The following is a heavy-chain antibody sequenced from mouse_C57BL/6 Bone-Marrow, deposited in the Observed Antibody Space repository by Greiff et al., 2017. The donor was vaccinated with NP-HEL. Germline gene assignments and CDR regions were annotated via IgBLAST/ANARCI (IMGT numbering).Heavy chain of an antibody. CDR2: IYPRSGNT. D-gene: IGHD1-1*01. CDR1: GYTFTSYG. J-gene: IGHJ1*03. CDR3: ARCAYGSSYGYWYFDV. V-gene: IGHV1-81*01. Sequence: QVQLQQSGAELARPGASVKLSCKASGYTFTSYGISWVKQRTGQGLEWIGEIYPRSGNTYYNEKFKGKATLTADKSSSTAYMELRSLTSEDSAVYFCARCAYGSSYGYWYFDVWGTGTTVTVSS.